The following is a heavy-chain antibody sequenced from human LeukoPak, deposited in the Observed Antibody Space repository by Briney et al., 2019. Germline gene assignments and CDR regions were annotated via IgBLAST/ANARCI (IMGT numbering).Heavy chain of an antibody. J-gene: IGHJ3*02. D-gene: IGHD3-3*01. Sequence: SETLSLTCTVSGCSISSYYWSWIRQPPGNRLEWIGYIYYNGSNNYNPSLKSRVSISVDTSKIQISLKLSSVTAAVPAVYYCARDRFDFWSGYYTNGAFDIWGQGTMVTVSS. CDR1: GCSISSYY. V-gene: IGHV4-59*01. CDR2: IYYNGSN. CDR3: ARDRFDFWSGYYTNGAFDI.